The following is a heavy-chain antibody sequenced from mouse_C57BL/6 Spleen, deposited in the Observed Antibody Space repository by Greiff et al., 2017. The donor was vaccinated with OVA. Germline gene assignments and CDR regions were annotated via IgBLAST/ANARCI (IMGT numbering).Heavy chain of an antibody. V-gene: IGHV1-50*01. J-gene: IGHJ3*01. CDR1: GYTFTSYW. CDR2: IDPSDSYT. D-gene: IGHD4-1*01. CDR3: ARRGLGAWFAY. Sequence: VQLQQPGAELVKPGASVKLSCKASGYTFTSYWMQWVKQRPGQGLEWIGEIDPSDSYTNYNQKFKGKATLTVDPSSITAYMQLSSLTSEDAAVDSCARRGLGAWFAYWGQGTLVTVSA.